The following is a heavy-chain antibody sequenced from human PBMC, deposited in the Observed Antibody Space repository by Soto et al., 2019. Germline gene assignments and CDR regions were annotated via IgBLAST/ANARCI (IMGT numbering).Heavy chain of an antibody. CDR3: AKVTHMGPRAVAGRLGS. V-gene: IGHV1-46*01. J-gene: IGHJ4*02. Sequence: QVHLVQSGAEVKKPGASVNVSCQASGSITNHHMHWVRQAPGQGREWMGIFNPSGLSTTYAQKFQGSVTITGDTSTSTVYMELSSLTSEDTAVYFCAKVTHMGPRAVAGRLGSWGQGTLVIVSS. CDR1: GSITNHH. D-gene: IGHD6-19*01. CDR2: FNPSGLST.